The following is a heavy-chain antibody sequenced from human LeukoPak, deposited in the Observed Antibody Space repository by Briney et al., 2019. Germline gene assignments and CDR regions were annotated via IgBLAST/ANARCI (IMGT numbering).Heavy chain of an antibody. CDR1: GFTFSDYY. Sequence: PGGSLRLSCAASGFTFSDYYMSWIRQAPGKGLEWVSYISSSGSTIYYADSVKGRFTISRDNAKNSLYLQMNSLRAEDTAVYYCARVRSDTAMASGYYYMDVWGKGTTVTISS. V-gene: IGHV3-11*01. CDR2: ISSSGSTI. J-gene: IGHJ6*03. CDR3: ARVRSDTAMASGYYYMDV. D-gene: IGHD5-18*01.